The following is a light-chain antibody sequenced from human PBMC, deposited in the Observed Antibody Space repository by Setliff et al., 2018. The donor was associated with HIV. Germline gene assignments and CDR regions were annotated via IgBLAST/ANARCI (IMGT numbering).Light chain of an antibody. J-gene: IGLJ1*01. CDR2: GNN. V-gene: IGLV1-44*01. CDR1: SSNIGSNI. Sequence: QSVLTQPPSASGTPGQRVTISCSGSSSNIGSNIVNWYQQLPGTAPKLLIYGNNQRPSGVPDRFSGSKSGTSASLAISGLQSEDEADYYCAAWDDNLNAYVFGTGTKVTVL. CDR3: AAWDDNLNAYV.